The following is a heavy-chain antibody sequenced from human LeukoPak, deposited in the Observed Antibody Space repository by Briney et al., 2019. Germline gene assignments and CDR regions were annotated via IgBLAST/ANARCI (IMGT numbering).Heavy chain of an antibody. CDR2: IYYSGST. Sequence: SETLSLTCTVSGGSISSYYWSWIRQPPGKGLEWIGSIYYSGSTYYNPSLKSRVTISVDTSKNQFSLKLSSVTAADTAVYYCARVGIAAPGAFDIWGQGTMVTVSS. CDR1: GGSISSYY. J-gene: IGHJ3*02. D-gene: IGHD6-13*01. V-gene: IGHV4-59*12. CDR3: ARVGIAAPGAFDI.